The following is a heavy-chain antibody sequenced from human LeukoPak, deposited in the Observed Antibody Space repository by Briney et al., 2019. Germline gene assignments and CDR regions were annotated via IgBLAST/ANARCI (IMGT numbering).Heavy chain of an antibody. D-gene: IGHD3-9*01. CDR1: GYTFTVYY. CDR2: INPNSGGT. CDR3: ARDFDRGIDY. J-gene: IGHJ4*02. Sequence: ASVTVSFKASGYTFTVYYMHWVRQAPGQGLEWMGWINPNSGGTNYAQKFQGRVTMTRDTSISTAYMELSRLRSDDTAVYYCARDFDRGIDYWGQGALVTVSS. V-gene: IGHV1-2*02.